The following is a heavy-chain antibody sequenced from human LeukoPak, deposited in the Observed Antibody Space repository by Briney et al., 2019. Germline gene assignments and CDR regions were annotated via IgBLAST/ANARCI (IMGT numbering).Heavy chain of an antibody. J-gene: IGHJ4*02. CDR2: TYYRSKWYN. D-gene: IGHD3-22*01. CDR3: ARDLHYYDSSGYDY. V-gene: IGHV6-1*01. CDR1: GDSVSSNSAA. Sequence: SQTLSLTCAISGDSVSSNSAAWNWIRQSPSRGLKWLGRTYYRSKWYNDYAVSVKSRITVNPDTSKNQFSLQLNSVSPEDTAVYYCARDLHYYDSSGYDYWGQGTLVTVSS.